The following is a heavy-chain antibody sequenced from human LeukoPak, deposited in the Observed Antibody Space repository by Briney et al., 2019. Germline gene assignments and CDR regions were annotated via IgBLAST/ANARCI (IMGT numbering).Heavy chain of an antibody. V-gene: IGHV3-53*01. D-gene: IGHD2-2*01. CDR3: ARDIVVVPAASRFWFDP. Sequence: GGSLRLSCAASGLTVSSNYESWVRQAPGKGLEWVSIIYSAGNTFYADSVKGRFTISRDNSRNTVFLQMNSLRVEDTAVYYCARDIVVVPAASRFWFDPWGQGTLVTVSS. CDR1: GLTVSSNY. J-gene: IGHJ5*02. CDR2: IYSAGNT.